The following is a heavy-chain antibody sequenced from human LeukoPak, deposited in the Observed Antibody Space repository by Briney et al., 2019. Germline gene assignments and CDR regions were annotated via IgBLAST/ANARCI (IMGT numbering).Heavy chain of an antibody. CDR2: IYYGGST. V-gene: IGHV4-59*12. J-gene: IGHJ4*02. CDR3: ASGIQGAGNNY. Sequence: SQTLSLTCTVSGGSISTYYWTWIRQPPGKGLEWIGYIYYGGSTNYNPSLKSRVTMSLDTSKNHFSLKLNSVTAADTAVYFCASGIQGAGNNYWGQGTLVTVSS. CDR1: GGSISTYY. D-gene: IGHD6-19*01.